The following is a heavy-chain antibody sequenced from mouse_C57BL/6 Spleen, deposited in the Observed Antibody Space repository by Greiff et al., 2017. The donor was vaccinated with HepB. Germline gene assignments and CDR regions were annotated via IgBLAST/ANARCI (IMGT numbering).Heavy chain of an antibody. D-gene: IGHD1-1*01. CDR1: GFNIKNTY. CDR3: ARFPYCGSSPAWFAY. Sequence: VQLQQSVAELVRPGASVKLSCTASGFNIKNTYMHWVKQRPEQGLEWIGRIDPANGNTKYAPKFQGKATITADTSSNTAYLQLSSLTSEDTAIYSCARFPYCGSSPAWFAYWGQGTLVTVSA. V-gene: IGHV14-3*01. CDR2: IDPANGNT. J-gene: IGHJ3*01.